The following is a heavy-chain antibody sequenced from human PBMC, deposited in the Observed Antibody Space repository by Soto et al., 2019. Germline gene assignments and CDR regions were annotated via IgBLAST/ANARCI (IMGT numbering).Heavy chain of an antibody. D-gene: IGHD2-2*01. CDR3: ARCSLVVVPAPGFDP. CDR1: GGSFSGYY. J-gene: IGHJ5*02. Sequence: PSATLSLTCAGYGGSFSGYYWIWIRQPPGKGLEWIGEINHSGSTNYNPSLKSRVTISVDTSKNQFSLKLSSVSAADTALYYCARCSLVVVPAPGFDPWGRGTLVTVSS. CDR2: INHSGST. V-gene: IGHV4-34*09.